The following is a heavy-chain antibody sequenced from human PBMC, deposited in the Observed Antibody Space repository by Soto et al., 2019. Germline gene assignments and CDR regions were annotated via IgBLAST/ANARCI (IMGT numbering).Heavy chain of an antibody. CDR3: ARSYIVVVPAATENWFDP. Sequence: ASETLSLTCTVSGGSISSYYWSWIRQPPGKGLEWIGYIYYSGSTNYNPSLKSRVTISVDTSKNQFSLKLSSVTAADTAVYYCARSYIVVVPAATENWFDPWGQGTLVTVSS. CDR1: GGSISSYY. J-gene: IGHJ5*02. CDR2: IYYSGST. V-gene: IGHV4-59*01. D-gene: IGHD2-2*01.